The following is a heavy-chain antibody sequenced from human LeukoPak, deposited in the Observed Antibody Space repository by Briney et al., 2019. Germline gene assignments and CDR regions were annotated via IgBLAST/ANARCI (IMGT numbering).Heavy chain of an antibody. CDR2: MNPNSGST. Sequence: ASVTVSCKASGYTFTSYDINWVRQATGQGLEWMGWMNPNSGSTSYAQKFQGRVTVTRDTSTSTVHMELSGLRSEDTAVYYCARDQEGFDYWGQGTLVTVSS. V-gene: IGHV1-8*01. CDR1: GYTFTSYD. J-gene: IGHJ4*02. CDR3: ARDQEGFDY.